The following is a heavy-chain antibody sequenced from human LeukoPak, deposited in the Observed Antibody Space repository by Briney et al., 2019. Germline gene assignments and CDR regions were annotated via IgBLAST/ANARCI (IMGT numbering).Heavy chain of an antibody. CDR2: IIPIFGTA. J-gene: IGHJ4*02. CDR1: GGTFSSYA. Sequence: ALVKVSCKASGGTFSSYAISWVRQAPGQGLEWMGVIIPIFGTANYAQKFQGRVTITADESTSTAYMELSSLRSEDTAVYYCARELTYYDFWSGYLSFDYWGQGTLVTVSS. D-gene: IGHD3-3*01. CDR3: ARELTYYDFWSGYLSFDY. V-gene: IGHV1-69*13.